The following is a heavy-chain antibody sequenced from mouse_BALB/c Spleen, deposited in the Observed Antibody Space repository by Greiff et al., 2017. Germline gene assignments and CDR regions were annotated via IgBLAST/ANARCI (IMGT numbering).Heavy chain of an antibody. D-gene: IGHD2-10*02. J-gene: IGHJ3*01. Sequence: VQLQQSGAELAKPGASVKMSCKASGYTFTSYWMHWVKQRPGQGLEWIGYINPSTGYTEYNQKFKDKATLTADKSSSTAYMQLSSLTSEDSAVYYCARNKYGNYYWFAYWGQGTLVTVSA. CDR3: ARNKYGNYYWFAY. CDR1: GYTFTSYW. V-gene: IGHV1-7*01. CDR2: INPSTGYT.